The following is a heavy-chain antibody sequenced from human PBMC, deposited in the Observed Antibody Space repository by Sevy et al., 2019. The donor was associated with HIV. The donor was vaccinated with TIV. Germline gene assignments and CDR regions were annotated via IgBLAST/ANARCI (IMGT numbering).Heavy chain of an antibody. CDR1: GFTFSNYA. J-gene: IGHJ4*02. Sequence: GGSLRLSCAASGFTFSNYAMNWVRQAPGKGLEWVSGISGSGGSGDKTNYADSVKGRFTISRDYSKNSLYLQLNSPRAEDTAIYCCAGKYDSSGYFDYWGQGTLVTVSS. D-gene: IGHD3-22*01. CDR2: ISGSGGSGDKT. CDR3: AGKYDSSGYFDY. V-gene: IGHV3-23*01.